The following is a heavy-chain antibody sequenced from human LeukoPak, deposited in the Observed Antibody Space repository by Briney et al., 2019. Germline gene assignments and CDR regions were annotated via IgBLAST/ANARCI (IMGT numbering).Heavy chain of an antibody. CDR2: IYHSGST. D-gene: IGHD5-12*01. Sequence: SETLSLTCTVSGYSISSSYYWGWIRPPPGKGLEWIGSIYHSGSTYYNPSLKSRVTISVDTSKNQFSLKLSSVTAADTAVYYCASGLYYYYYMDVWGKGTTVTVSS. J-gene: IGHJ6*03. CDR1: GYSISSSYY. CDR3: ASGLYYYYYMDV. V-gene: IGHV4-38-2*02.